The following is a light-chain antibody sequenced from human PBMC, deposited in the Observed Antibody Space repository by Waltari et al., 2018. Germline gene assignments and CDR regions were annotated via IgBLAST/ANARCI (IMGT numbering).Light chain of an antibody. V-gene: IGLV1-44*01. CDR2: RSD. Sequence: QSVLTQPPSASGAPGQRVTISCSGSYSNIGSNVVNWYQQLPRKAPKLRIYRSDRRPSGVHVRFTGSKCDSSASLAIDGLHSEDEADYYCASWDDSLNGHWVFGGGTKVTVL. J-gene: IGLJ3*02. CDR3: ASWDDSLNGHWV. CDR1: YSNIGSNV.